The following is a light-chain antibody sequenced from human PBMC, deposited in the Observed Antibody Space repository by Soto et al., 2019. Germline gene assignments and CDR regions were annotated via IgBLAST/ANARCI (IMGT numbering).Light chain of an antibody. Sequence: EIVMTQSPATLAVSPGERATLSCRASQSVRINVAWYQQKNGQAPRLLVYGASTRASGILDRFSGSGSGTDFTLTISRLEPEEFAVYYCNQYGSSAWTFGQGTKVDIK. CDR2: GAS. V-gene: IGKV3-20*01. J-gene: IGKJ1*01. CDR1: QSVRIN. CDR3: NQYGSSAWT.